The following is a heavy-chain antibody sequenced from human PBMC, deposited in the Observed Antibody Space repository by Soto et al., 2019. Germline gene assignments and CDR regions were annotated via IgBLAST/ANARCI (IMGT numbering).Heavy chain of an antibody. D-gene: IGHD6-6*01. V-gene: IGHV3-7*05. CDR3: ARDSEYSMSF. CDR2: IKEDGSQI. Sequence: EVQLVESGGGLVQPGGSLRLSCAASGLTISNYWMSWVRQAPGKGLEWVAKIKEDGSQIYYMDSVKGRFTISRDNAKNSLYLQMNSLRAEDTAVYYCARDSEYSMSFWGQGTLVTISP. CDR1: GLTISNYW. J-gene: IGHJ4*02.